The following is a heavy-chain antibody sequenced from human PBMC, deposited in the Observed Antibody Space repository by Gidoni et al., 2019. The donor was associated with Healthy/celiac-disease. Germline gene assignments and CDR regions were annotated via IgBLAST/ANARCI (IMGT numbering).Heavy chain of an antibody. CDR2: ISYDGSNK. V-gene: IGHV3-30*04. Sequence: QVQLVESGGGVVQPGRSLRLSCSASGFTSRSSAMHWVSQAPGKGLEWVAVISYDGSNKYYADSVKGRFTISRDNSKNTLYLQMNSLRAEDTAVYYCAREKGDYYDSSGYYDYWGQGTLVTVSS. CDR3: AREKGDYYDSSGYYDY. CDR1: GFTSRSSA. J-gene: IGHJ4*02. D-gene: IGHD3-22*01.